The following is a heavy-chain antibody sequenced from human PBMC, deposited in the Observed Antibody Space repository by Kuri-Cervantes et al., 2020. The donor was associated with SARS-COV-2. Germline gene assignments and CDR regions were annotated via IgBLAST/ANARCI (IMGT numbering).Heavy chain of an antibody. CDR2: ISYDGSNK. Sequence: LSLTCAASGFTFISYAMHWVRQAPGKGLEWVAVISYDGSNKYFAESVKGRFTISRDNSKNTLYLQMNSLRAEDTAVYYCARDLVLRYFDWTISGAFDYWGQGTLVTVSS. J-gene: IGHJ4*02. V-gene: IGHV3-30-3*01. CDR1: GFTFISYA. D-gene: IGHD3-9*01. CDR3: ARDLVLRYFDWTISGAFDY.